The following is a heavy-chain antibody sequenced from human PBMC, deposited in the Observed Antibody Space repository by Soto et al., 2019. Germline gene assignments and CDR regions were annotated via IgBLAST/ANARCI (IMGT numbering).Heavy chain of an antibody. Sequence: EVQLLESGGGLVQPGGSLRLSCAASGFTFSSYAMSWVRQAPGKGLEWVSAISGSGGSTYYADSVKGLFTISRDNSKNTLYLQMNSLRAEDTAVYYCAKDPQTTAAPSDAFDIWGQGTMVTVSS. CDR2: ISGSGGST. D-gene: IGHD4-17*01. J-gene: IGHJ3*02. CDR3: AKDPQTTAAPSDAFDI. V-gene: IGHV3-23*01. CDR1: GFTFSSYA.